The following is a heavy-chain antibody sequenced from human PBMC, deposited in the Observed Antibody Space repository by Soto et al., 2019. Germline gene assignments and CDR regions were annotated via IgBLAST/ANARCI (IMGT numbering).Heavy chain of an antibody. Sequence: EVQMVESGGGLVQPGGSLRLSCTVSGFIFSSHGMHWVRQALGKGLEYVSAISSNGGRTEYANSVRGRFTVSRDNSKNTEYLQMGSLRAEDMAVYYCARAVGSQEGYFDLWGQGTLVIVSS. V-gene: IGHV3-64*01. CDR2: ISSNGGRT. CDR1: GFIFSSHG. D-gene: IGHD3-10*01. J-gene: IGHJ4*02. CDR3: ARAVGSQEGYFDL.